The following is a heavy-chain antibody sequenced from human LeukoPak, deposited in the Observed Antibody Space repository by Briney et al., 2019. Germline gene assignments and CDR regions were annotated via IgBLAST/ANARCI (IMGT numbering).Heavy chain of an antibody. V-gene: IGHV3-48*03. CDR2: ISSSGSTI. CDR3: ARDPYSGNYGDYYCYYMDV. J-gene: IGHJ6*03. D-gene: IGHD1-26*01. Sequence: GGSLRLSCAASGFTFSSYEMNWVRQAPGKGLEWASYISSSGSTIYYADSVKGRFTISRDNAKNSLYLQMNSLRDEDTAVYYCARDPYSGNYGDYYCYYMDVWSKGTTVTISS. CDR1: GFTFSSYE.